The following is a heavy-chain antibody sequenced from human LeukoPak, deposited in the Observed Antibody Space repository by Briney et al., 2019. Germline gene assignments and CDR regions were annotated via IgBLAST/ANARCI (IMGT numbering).Heavy chain of an antibody. D-gene: IGHD2-2*01. Sequence: GGSLRPSCAASGFTFSSYAMSWVRQAPGKGLDWVSAISVSAGSTYYADSVKGRFTISRDYSKNTLYLQMNSLRAEDTAVYYCANFHCSSTSCHLSGYFQHWGQGTLVTVSS. CDR1: GFTFSSYA. CDR3: ANFHCSSTSCHLSGYFQH. CDR2: ISVSAGST. J-gene: IGHJ1*01. V-gene: IGHV3-23*01.